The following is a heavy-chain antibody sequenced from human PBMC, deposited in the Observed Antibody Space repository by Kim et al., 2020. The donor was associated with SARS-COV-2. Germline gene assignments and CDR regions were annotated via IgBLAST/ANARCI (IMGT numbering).Heavy chain of an antibody. CDR3: ARDFKADWYFDL. CDR2: IYYSGST. J-gene: IGHJ2*01. Sequence: SETLSLTCTVSGGSISSGGYYWSWIRQHPGKGLEWIGYIYYSGSTYYNPSLKSRVTISVDTSKNQFSLKLSSVTAADTAVYYCARDFKADWYFDLWGRGTLVTVSS. CDR1: GGSISSGGYY. V-gene: IGHV4-31*03.